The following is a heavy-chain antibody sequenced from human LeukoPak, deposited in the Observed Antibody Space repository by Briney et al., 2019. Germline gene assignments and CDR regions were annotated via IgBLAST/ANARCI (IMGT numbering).Heavy chain of an antibody. CDR2: ISYDGINK. CDR1: GFTFSSFG. Sequence: PGGSLRLSCAASGFTFSSFGMHWVRQAPGKGLEWVAVISYDGINKYYADSVKGRFAISRDNSKNTLYLQMNSLRAEDTAVFYCARDLTGDAYFDYWGQGTLVTVSS. J-gene: IGHJ4*02. V-gene: IGHV3-30*03. CDR3: ARDLTGDAYFDY. D-gene: IGHD7-27*01.